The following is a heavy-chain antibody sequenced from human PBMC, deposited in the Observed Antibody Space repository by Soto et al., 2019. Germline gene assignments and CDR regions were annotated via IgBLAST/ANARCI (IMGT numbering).Heavy chain of an antibody. J-gene: IGHJ4*02. V-gene: IGHV3-11*01. CDR1: GFTFSDYY. CDR3: ARDLGYYASDGYFDY. D-gene: IGHD3-22*01. Sequence: GGSLRLSCAASGFTFSDYYMSWIRQAPGKGLEWVPYISSSGSIIYYADSVKGRFTISRDNAKNSLYLQLNSLRAEDTAVYYCARDLGYYASDGYFDYWGQGTVVTVSS. CDR2: ISSSGSII.